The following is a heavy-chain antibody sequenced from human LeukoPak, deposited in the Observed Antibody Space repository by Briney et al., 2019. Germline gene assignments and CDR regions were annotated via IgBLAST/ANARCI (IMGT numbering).Heavy chain of an antibody. V-gene: IGHV3-48*01. CDR3: ARSDCTDGTCREGGGY. CDR2: ISISSDTI. Sequence: GGSLRLSCAASGFTFTGYAMSWVRQAPGKGLEWISYISISSDTIYYADSVKGRFTISRGNAKNSLYLQMNSLKAEDTAVYYCARSDCTDGTCREGGGYWGQGTLVTVSS. CDR1: GFTFTGYA. D-gene: IGHD2-8*01. J-gene: IGHJ4*02.